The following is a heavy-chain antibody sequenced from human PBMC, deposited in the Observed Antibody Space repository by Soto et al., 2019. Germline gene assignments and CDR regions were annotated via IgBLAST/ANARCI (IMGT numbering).Heavy chain of an antibody. D-gene: IGHD3-22*01. J-gene: IGHJ3*02. CDR3: ARPRGYYDSSGSGAFDI. V-gene: IGHV1-18*04. CDR1: GYTFTSYG. CDR2: ISAYNGNT. Sequence: SVKVSCKASGYTFTSYGISWVRQAPGQGLEGMGWISAYNGNTNYAQKLQGRVTMTTDTSTSTAYMELRSLRSDDTAVYYCARPRGYYDSSGSGAFDISGQGTMVTGSS.